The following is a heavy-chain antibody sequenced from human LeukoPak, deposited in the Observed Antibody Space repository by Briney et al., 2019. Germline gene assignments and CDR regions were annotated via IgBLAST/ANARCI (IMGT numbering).Heavy chain of an antibody. Sequence: KASETLSLTCTVSGGSISSYYWSWIRQPPGKGLEWIGYIYYSGSTNYNPSLKSRVTISVDTSKNQFSLKLSSVTAADTAVYYCARRSAAGYFDYWGQGTLVTVSS. J-gene: IGHJ4*02. V-gene: IGHV4-59*08. CDR2: IYYSGST. CDR3: ARRSAAGYFDY. D-gene: IGHD6-13*01. CDR1: GGSISSYY.